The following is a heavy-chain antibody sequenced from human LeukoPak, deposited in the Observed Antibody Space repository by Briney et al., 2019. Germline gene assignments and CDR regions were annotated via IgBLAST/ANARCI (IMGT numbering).Heavy chain of an antibody. V-gene: IGHV3-30*02. J-gene: IGHJ4*02. CDR2: IRYDGSNK. CDR1: GFTFSSYG. Sequence: GGSLRLSCAASGFTFSSYGMHWLRQAPGKGLEWVAFIRYDGSNKYYADSVKGRFTISRDNSKNTLYLQMNSLRAEDTAVYYCAKDPMVRGVIGRYFDYWGQGTLVTVSS. D-gene: IGHD3-10*01. CDR3: AKDPMVRGVIGRYFDY.